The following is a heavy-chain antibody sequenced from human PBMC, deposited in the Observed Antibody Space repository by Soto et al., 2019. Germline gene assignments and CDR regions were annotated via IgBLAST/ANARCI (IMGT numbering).Heavy chain of an antibody. Sequence: PGGSLRLSCAASGFTFSSYSMNWVRQAPGKGLEWVSSISSSSSYIYYADSVKGRFTISRDNAKNSLYLQMNSLRAEDTAVYYWARDFGYCSGGSCYSVAFDIWGQGTMVT. CDR3: ARDFGYCSGGSCYSVAFDI. CDR2: ISSSSSYI. D-gene: IGHD2-15*01. V-gene: IGHV3-21*01. CDR1: GFTFSSYS. J-gene: IGHJ3*02.